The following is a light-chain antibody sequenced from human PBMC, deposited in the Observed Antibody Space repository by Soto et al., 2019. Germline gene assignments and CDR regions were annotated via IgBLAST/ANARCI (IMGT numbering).Light chain of an antibody. Sequence: QSALTQPASVSGSPGQSITISRSGTSSDVGAYTSVSWYQQHPGKAPKLMIYEVSNRPSGVSNRFSGSKSANTASLTISGLQADDEAHYYCTSYTSDNRSYVFGTGTKVTVL. J-gene: IGLJ1*01. CDR3: TSYTSDNRSYV. CDR2: EVS. V-gene: IGLV2-14*01. CDR1: SSDVGAYTS.